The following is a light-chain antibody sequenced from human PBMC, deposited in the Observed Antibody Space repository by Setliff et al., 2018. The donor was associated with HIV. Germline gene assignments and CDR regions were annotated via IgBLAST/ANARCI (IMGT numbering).Light chain of an antibody. CDR3: SSYTSSSTYVV. CDR2: DVS. J-gene: IGLJ2*01. CDR1: SSDVGGYNY. Sequence: QSVLTQPASVSGSPGQSITISCTGSSSDVGGYNYVSWYQQHPRKAPKLIIYDVSKRPSGVSNRYSGSKSGNTASLTISGLQAEDEADYYCSSYTSSSTYVVFGGGTQLTVL. V-gene: IGLV2-14*03.